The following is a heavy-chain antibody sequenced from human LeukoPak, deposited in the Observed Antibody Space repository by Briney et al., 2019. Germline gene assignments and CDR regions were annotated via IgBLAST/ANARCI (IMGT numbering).Heavy chain of an antibody. V-gene: IGHV3-21*01. CDR3: ARVPYSYGYAQFDY. Sequence: PGGSLRLSCAASGFTFSSYSMNWVRQAPGKGLEWASSISSSSSYIYYADSVKGRFTTSRDNAKNSLYLQMNSLRAEDTAVYYCARVPYSYGYAQFDYWGQGTLVTVSS. D-gene: IGHD5-18*01. J-gene: IGHJ4*02. CDR2: ISSSSSYI. CDR1: GFTFSSYS.